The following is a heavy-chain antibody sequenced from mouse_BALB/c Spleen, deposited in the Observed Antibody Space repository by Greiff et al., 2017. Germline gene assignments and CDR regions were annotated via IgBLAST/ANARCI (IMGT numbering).Heavy chain of an antibody. V-gene: IGHV3-8*02. CDR1: GDSITSGY. Sequence: EVQLQQSGPSLVKPSQTLSLTCSVTGDSITSGYWNWIRKFPGNKLEYMGYISYSGSTYYNPSLKSRISITRDTSKNQYYLQLNSVTTEDTATYYCARYHGNYGYFDVWGAGTTVTVSS. CDR3: ARYHGNYGYFDV. J-gene: IGHJ1*01. CDR2: ISYSGST. D-gene: IGHD2-1*01.